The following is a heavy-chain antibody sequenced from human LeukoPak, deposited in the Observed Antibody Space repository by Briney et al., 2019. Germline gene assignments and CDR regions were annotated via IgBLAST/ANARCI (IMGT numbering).Heavy chain of an antibody. D-gene: IGHD6-13*01. CDR2: IYSVGDT. V-gene: IGHV3-53*01. CDR3: ARSIGIAVDY. Sequence: GGSLRLSCAISGFIVNSNYMSWVRQAPGKGLEWVSVIYSVGDTYYADSVKGRFTISRDNSKNTLYLQMNSLRAEDTAVYYCARSIGIAVDYWGQGTLVTVSS. J-gene: IGHJ4*02. CDR1: GFIVNSNY.